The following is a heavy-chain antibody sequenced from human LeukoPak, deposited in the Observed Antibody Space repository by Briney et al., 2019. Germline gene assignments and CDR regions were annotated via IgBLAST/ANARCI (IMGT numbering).Heavy chain of an antibody. J-gene: IGHJ3*02. CDR2: ISTSSIYI. Sequence: GGSLRPSCAASGFTFSSYSMNWVRQAPGKGLEWVSSISTSSIYIYYADSVKGRFTISRDNAKNSLYLQMNSLRAEDTAVCYCARGQDTVITSRDAFDIWGQGTMVTVSS. CDR3: ARGQDTVITSRDAFDI. D-gene: IGHD4-23*01. V-gene: IGHV3-21*01. CDR1: GFTFSSYS.